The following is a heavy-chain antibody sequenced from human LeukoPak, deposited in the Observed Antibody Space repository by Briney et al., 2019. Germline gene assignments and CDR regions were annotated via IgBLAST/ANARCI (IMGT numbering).Heavy chain of an antibody. Sequence: PGGSLRLSCAASGFTFSSYGMHWVRQAPGKGMEWVAVISYDGSNKYYADSVKGRFTISRDNSKNTLYLQMNSLRAEDTAVYYCAKNDFDDWGQGTLVTVSS. J-gene: IGHJ4*02. CDR2: ISYDGSNK. V-gene: IGHV3-30*18. CDR1: GFTFSSYG. CDR3: AKNDFDD.